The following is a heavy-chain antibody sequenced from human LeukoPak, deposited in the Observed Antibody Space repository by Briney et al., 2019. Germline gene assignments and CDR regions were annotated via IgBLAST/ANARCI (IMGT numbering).Heavy chain of an antibody. CDR1: GFTFSNYW. J-gene: IGHJ4*02. D-gene: IGHD2-2*02. V-gene: IGHV3-7*01. Sequence: GGSLRLACVGSGFTFSNYWMTWVRQAPGKGLEWVANIKQDESEKYYLDSVKGRFTISRDNAMNSLFLQMNSLRAEDTAVYYCARHAEGGYQPQYDYWGQGTLVTVSS. CDR3: ARHAEGGYQPQYDY. CDR2: IKQDESEK.